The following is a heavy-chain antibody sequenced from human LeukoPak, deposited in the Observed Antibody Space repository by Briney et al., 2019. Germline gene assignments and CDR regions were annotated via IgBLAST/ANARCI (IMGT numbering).Heavy chain of an antibody. CDR2: IYYSGST. CDR1: GGSISSSSYY. Sequence: TPSETLSLTCTVSGGSISSSSYYWGWIRQPPGKGLEWIGSIYYSGSTYYNPSLKSRVTISVDTSKNQFSLKLSSVTAADTAVYYCARHSGSLDYWGQGTLVTVSS. CDR3: ARHSGSLDY. D-gene: IGHD1-26*01. V-gene: IGHV4-39*01. J-gene: IGHJ4*02.